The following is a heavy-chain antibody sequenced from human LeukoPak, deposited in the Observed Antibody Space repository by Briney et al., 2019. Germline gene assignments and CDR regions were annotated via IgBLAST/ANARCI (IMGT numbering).Heavy chain of an antibody. J-gene: IGHJ4*02. D-gene: IGHD6-13*01. CDR1: GGSISSYY. CDR3: ARVREQQLADPHFDY. V-gene: IGHV4-59*01. CDR2: IYYSGST. Sequence: SETLSLTCTVSGGSISSYYWSWIRQPPGKGLEWIGYIYYSGSTNYNPSLKSRVTISVDTSKNQFSLKLSSVTAADTAVYHCARVREQQLADPHFDYWGQGTLVTVSS.